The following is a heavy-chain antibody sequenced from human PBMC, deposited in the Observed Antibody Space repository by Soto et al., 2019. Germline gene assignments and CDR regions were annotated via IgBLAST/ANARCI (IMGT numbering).Heavy chain of an antibody. CDR3: ARDCSGGSCYWVATNAYYYYYGMDV. J-gene: IGHJ6*02. CDR1: GGTFSSYA. Sequence: ASVKVSCKASGGTFSSYAISWVRQAPGQGLEWMGGIIPIFGTANYAQKFQGRVTITADESTSTAYMELSSLRSEDTAVYYCARDCSGGSCYWVATNAYYYYYGMDVWGQGTTVTVSS. D-gene: IGHD2-15*01. CDR2: IIPIFGTA. V-gene: IGHV1-69*13.